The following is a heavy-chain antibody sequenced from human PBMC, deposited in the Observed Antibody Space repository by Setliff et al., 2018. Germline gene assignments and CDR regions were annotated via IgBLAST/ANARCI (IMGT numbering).Heavy chain of an antibody. D-gene: IGHD6-13*01. J-gene: IGHJ4*02. CDR3: ARGIEAGVDY. V-gene: IGHV1-8*02. CDR1: GYTFTNYD. Sequence: ASVKVSCKASGYTFTNYDINWVRQAPGQGPEWMGWMSPNNDNTGYAQKFQDRVIMTRNPSISTVYMELSSLRSEDTAVYYCARGIEAGVDYWGQGTQVTVSS. CDR2: MSPNNDNT.